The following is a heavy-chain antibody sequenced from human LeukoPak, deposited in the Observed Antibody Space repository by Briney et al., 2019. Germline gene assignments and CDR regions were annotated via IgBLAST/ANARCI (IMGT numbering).Heavy chain of an antibody. CDR3: AGGALGHYGPFDY. J-gene: IGHJ4*02. Sequence: SETLSLTCTVSGGSITSGSDYWSWIRQPAGKGLEWIGRIHTSGSTNYNPSLKSRVTISVDTSNNQFSLKLSSVTAADTAVYYCAGGALGHYGPFDYWGQGTLVTVSS. CDR1: GGSITSGSDY. CDR2: IHTSGST. D-gene: IGHD3-22*01. V-gene: IGHV4-61*02.